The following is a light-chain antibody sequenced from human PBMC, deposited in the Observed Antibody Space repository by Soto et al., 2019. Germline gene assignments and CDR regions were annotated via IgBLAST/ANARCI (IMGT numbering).Light chain of an antibody. CDR1: QSIRSNY. V-gene: IGKV3-20*01. Sequence: EIVLTQSPGTLSMSPGERATLSCRASQSIRSNYLAWYQQKPGQAPRLPIYGASSRATGIPDRFSGSGSGTDFTLTISRLEAEDFAVYYCQQYGSSPRTFGQGTKVEFK. CDR2: GAS. J-gene: IGKJ1*01. CDR3: QQYGSSPRT.